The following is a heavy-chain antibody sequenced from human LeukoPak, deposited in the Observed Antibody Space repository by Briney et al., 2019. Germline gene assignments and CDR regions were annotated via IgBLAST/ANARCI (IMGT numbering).Heavy chain of an antibody. CDR3: AKDGIFSGGSGWYDY. J-gene: IGHJ4*02. D-gene: IGHD6-13*01. CDR1: GFTFSSYA. CDR2: IGGSGGST. V-gene: IGHV3-23*01. Sequence: GGSLRLSCAASGFTFSSYAMSWVRRAPGKGLEGVSVIGGSGGSTYYPASVKGRFTISRGNSKNTVYLQMNSLRAEDTAVYYCAKDGIFSGGSGWYDYWGQGTLVTVSS.